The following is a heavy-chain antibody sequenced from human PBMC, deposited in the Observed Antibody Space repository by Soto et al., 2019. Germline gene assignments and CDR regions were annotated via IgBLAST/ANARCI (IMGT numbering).Heavy chain of an antibody. CDR1: GFTFNSNG. CDR2: IWYDGSNK. Sequence: QVQLVESGGGVVQPGGSLRLSCATSGFTFNSNGMHWVRQAPGKGLEWVAIIWYDGSNKYYADSVRGRFTVSRDSSKNTVYLQMNSLGVEDTAVYYCARERWPRSEAFDYCGQGTLVTVSS. CDR3: ARERWPRSEAFDY. D-gene: IGHD5-12*01. V-gene: IGHV3-33*01. J-gene: IGHJ4*02.